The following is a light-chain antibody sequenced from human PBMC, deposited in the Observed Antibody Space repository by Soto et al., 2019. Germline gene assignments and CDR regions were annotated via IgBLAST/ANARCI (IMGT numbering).Light chain of an antibody. CDR1: QSVYSNY. J-gene: IGKJ2*01. Sequence: EHVLTPALGALSSSPGERATLSCEASQSVYSNYLAWYQQKHRKDPRLLIYGASNRATGIPDRFSGSGSGTDFTLTVSKLEPEDFAVYYCQPYENSPMYTFGQGTKVHIK. CDR2: GAS. V-gene: IGKV3-20*01. CDR3: QPYENSPMYT.